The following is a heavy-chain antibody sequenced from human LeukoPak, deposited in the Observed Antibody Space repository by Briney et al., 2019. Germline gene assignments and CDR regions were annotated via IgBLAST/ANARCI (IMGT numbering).Heavy chain of an antibody. CDR1: GYTFTDNY. D-gene: IGHD5-18*01. V-gene: IGHV1-2*02. J-gene: IGHJ4*01. Sequence: ASVKVSCKASGYTFTDNYMHWVRQAPGQGLEWMGWINPYTGGTKYTPKFQGRITMTRDTSISTASMELSSLTSDDTAVYHCAKDAVQLWLRIDYWDQGTLVTVSS. CDR2: INPYTGGT. CDR3: AKDAVQLWLRIDY.